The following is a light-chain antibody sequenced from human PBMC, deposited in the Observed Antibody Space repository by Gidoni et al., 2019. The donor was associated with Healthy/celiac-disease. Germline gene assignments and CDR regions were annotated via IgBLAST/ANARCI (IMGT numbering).Light chain of an antibody. CDR1: KSVSSY. Sequence: EIVLTQSPATLSLSPGERATLSCRASKSVSSYLAWYQQKPGQAPRLLIYDASNRATGIPSRFSGSGSGPDFTLTISSLAPEDFAVYYCQQRSNWPPTWTFXQXTKVEIK. CDR3: QQRSNWPPTWT. CDR2: DAS. V-gene: IGKV3-11*01. J-gene: IGKJ1*01.